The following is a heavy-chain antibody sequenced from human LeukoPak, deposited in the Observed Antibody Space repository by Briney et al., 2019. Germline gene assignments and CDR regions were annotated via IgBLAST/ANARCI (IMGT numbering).Heavy chain of an antibody. V-gene: IGHV3-21*01. J-gene: IGHJ4*02. CDR3: AKLGCSSTRCYINY. CDR2: IDRSSNYI. CDR1: GFTFSSYS. D-gene: IGHD2-2*01. Sequence: GGSLRLSCAASGFTFSSYSMNWVRQAPGKGLEWVSCIDRSSNYIYYADSVKGRFTVSRDNSKNTLYLQMNSLRAEDTAVYYCAKLGCSSTRCYINYWGQGTLVTVSS.